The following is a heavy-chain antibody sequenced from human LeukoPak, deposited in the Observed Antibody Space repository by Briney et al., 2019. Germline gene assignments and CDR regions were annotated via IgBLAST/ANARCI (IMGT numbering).Heavy chain of an antibody. CDR2: ISSSSSYI. D-gene: IGHD3-22*01. CDR1: GFTVSSNY. Sequence: PGGSLRLSCAASGFTVSSNYMSWVRQAPGKGLEWVSSISSSSSYIYYADSVKGRFTISRDNAKNSLYLQMNSLRAEDTAVYYCARNYYYDSSGYYPDYWGQGTLVTVSS. J-gene: IGHJ4*02. V-gene: IGHV3-21*01. CDR3: ARNYYYDSSGYYPDY.